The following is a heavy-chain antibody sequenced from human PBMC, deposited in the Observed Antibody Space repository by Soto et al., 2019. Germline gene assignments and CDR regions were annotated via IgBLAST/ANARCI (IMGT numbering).Heavy chain of an antibody. Sequence: EVQLVESGGGLVQPGRSLRLSCAASGFTFDDYAMHWVRQAPGKGLEWVSGISWNSGSIGYADSVKGRFTISRDNAKNSLYLQMNSLRAEDTALYYCAKGVCISTSCPGGWFDPWGQGTLVTVSS. V-gene: IGHV3-9*01. D-gene: IGHD2-2*01. CDR1: GFTFDDYA. CDR3: AKGVCISTSCPGGWFDP. CDR2: ISWNSGSI. J-gene: IGHJ5*02.